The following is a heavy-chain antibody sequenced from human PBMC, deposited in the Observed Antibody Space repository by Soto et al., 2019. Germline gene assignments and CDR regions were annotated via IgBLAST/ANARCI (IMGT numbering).Heavy chain of an antibody. J-gene: IGHJ4*02. Sequence: QVPLVQSGAEVKKPGSSVKVSCKASGGTFSSYAISWVRQAPGQGLEWMGGIIPIFGTANYAQKFQGRVTITADESTSTAYMELSSLRSEDTAVYYCARVTYYYDSSGQYFDYWGQGTLVTVSS. CDR3: ARVTYYYDSSGQYFDY. V-gene: IGHV1-69*01. CDR2: IIPIFGTA. D-gene: IGHD3-22*01. CDR1: GGTFSSYA.